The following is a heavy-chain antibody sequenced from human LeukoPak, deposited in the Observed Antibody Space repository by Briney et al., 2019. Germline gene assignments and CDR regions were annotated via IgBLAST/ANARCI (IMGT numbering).Heavy chain of an antibody. V-gene: IGHV1-46*01. CDR1: GYTFTSYG. Sequence: ASVKVSCKASGYTFTSYGISWVRQAPGQGLEWMGIINPSGGSTSYAQKFQGRVTMTRDTSTSTVYMELSSLRSEDTAVYYCASITMVRGVIRDIDYWGQGTLVTVSS. D-gene: IGHD3-10*01. CDR2: INPSGGST. CDR3: ASITMVRGVIRDIDY. J-gene: IGHJ4*02.